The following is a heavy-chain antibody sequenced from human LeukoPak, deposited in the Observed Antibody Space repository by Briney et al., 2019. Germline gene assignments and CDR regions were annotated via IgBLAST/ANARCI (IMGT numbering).Heavy chain of an antibody. Sequence: SETLSLTCTVSGGSIGSYYWSWIRQPPGKGLEWIGYIYYSGSTNYNPSLKSRVTISVDTSKNQFSLKLSSVTAADTAVYYCARDLLLVRGLGHLDAFDIWGQGTMVTVSS. CDR3: ARDLLLVRGLGHLDAFDI. J-gene: IGHJ3*02. CDR2: IYYSGST. V-gene: IGHV4-59*01. D-gene: IGHD3-10*01. CDR1: GGSIGSYY.